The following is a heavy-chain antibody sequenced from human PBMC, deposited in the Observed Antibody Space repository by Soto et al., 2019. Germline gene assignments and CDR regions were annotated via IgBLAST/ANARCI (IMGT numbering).Heavy chain of an antibody. Sequence: QVQLVQSGAEVRKPGSSVRVSCKASGGPARSYTLTWVRQAPGQGLEWMGRIIPLLGVPDYAQKFQGRLTSVADKSTNTAYMDLSSLTSDDTALYYCARERFCSSTACYRDAFDVWGQGTQVTVSS. CDR3: ARERFCSSTACYRDAFDV. V-gene: IGHV1-69*04. CDR1: GGPARSYT. CDR2: IIPLLGVP. D-gene: IGHD2-2*01. J-gene: IGHJ3*01.